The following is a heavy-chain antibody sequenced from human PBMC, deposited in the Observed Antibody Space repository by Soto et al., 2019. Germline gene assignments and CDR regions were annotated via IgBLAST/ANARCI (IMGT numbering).Heavy chain of an antibody. CDR1: GYTFTSYY. V-gene: IGHV1-46*01. D-gene: IGHD3-22*01. Sequence: ASVKLSCKASGYTFTSYYMNWVRQAPGQGLEWLGIINPSGGYTTYAQRFLGRVTMTSDTSTSTAYMELRSLRSDDTAVYYWAREGEVRGYYYDSGGFFGYWGQGTFVTVSP. CDR3: AREGEVRGYYYDSGGFFGY. CDR2: INPSGGYT. J-gene: IGHJ4*02.